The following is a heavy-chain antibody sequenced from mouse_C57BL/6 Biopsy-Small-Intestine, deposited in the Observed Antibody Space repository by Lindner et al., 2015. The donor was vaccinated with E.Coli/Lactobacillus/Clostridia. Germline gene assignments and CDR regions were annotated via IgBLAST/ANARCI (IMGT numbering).Heavy chain of an antibody. J-gene: IGHJ4*01. D-gene: IGHD2-14*01. CDR3: ARGAYYRYEGYAMDY. CDR1: GYTFTDYN. CDR2: IYPNNGGT. Sequence: VQLQESGPELVKPGASVKISCKASGYTFTDYNMDWVKQSHGKSLEWIGYIYPNNGGTGYNQKFKSKATLTVDKSSSTAYMELRSLTSEDSAVYYCARGAYYRYEGYAMDYWGQGTSVTVSS. V-gene: IGHV1-18*01.